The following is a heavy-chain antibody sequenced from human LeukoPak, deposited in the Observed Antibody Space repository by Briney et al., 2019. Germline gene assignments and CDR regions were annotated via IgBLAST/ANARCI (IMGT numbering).Heavy chain of an antibody. CDR2: TYYTGNT. J-gene: IGHJ5*02. V-gene: IGHV4-30-4*07. Sequence: SQTLSLTCAVSGGSLSSGGYSWSWLRQPPGTAMEFIAYTYYTGNTYFNPSLKSRVTISVDTSKNQFSLKLSSVTAADTAVYYCARVLAAAGNNWFDPWGQGTLVTVSS. CDR1: GGSLSSGGYS. D-gene: IGHD6-13*01. CDR3: ARVLAAAGNNWFDP.